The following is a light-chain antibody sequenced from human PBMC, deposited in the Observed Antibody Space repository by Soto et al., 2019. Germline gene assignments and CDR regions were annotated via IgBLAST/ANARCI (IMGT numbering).Light chain of an antibody. V-gene: IGLV1-44*01. CDR2: SNN. Sequence: QSVLTQPPSASGTLGQRVTISCSGSTSNIGSNTVNWYQQLPGTAPKLVIYSNNQRPSGVPDRFSGSRSDTSASLAISGLQSEDEADYYCAAWDHSLNAYVFGTGTKVTVL. J-gene: IGLJ1*01. CDR3: AAWDHSLNAYV. CDR1: TSNIGSNT.